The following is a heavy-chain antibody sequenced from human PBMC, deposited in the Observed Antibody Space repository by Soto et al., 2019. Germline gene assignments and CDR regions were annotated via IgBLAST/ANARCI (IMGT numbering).Heavy chain of an antibody. J-gene: IGHJ4*02. CDR2: INPYNGNT. Sequence: ASVKVSCKASGYTFTTYITTYGVSWVRQAPGQGLKWMGWINPYNGNTNYLQKFPGRVTMTTDTSTNTADMVLRSLRSDDTAEYYWATSSVAGTAVDYWGQGTLVTVSS. V-gene: IGHV1-18*01. D-gene: IGHD6-19*01. CDR1: GYTFTTYITTYG. CDR3: ATSSVAGTAVDY.